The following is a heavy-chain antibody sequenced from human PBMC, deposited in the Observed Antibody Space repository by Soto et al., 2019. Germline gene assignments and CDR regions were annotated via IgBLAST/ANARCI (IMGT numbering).Heavy chain of an antibody. CDR3: ATAEVDY. Sequence: GVSLRLSCAASGFTFGNSGMHWVRQAPGKGLEWVSRMNSDGSTTDYADSVKGRFTVSRDNAKNTLYLQMISLRAEDTAVYYCATAEVDYWGPGTLVTVSS. CDR2: MNSDGSTT. CDR1: GFTFGNSG. V-gene: IGHV3-74*01. J-gene: IGHJ4*02.